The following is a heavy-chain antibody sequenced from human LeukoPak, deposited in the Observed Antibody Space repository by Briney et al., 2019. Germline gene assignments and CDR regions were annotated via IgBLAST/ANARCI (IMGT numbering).Heavy chain of an antibody. J-gene: IGHJ4*02. V-gene: IGHV5-51*01. CDR1: GYSFTSYW. D-gene: IGHD3-3*01. CDR3: ARHGVLWGPREQQTDGEEGDY. CDR2: IYPGDSDT. Sequence: GESLKISCKGSGYSFTSYWIGWVRQMPGKGLEWMGIIYPGDSDTRYSPSFQGQVTISADKSISTAYLQWSSLKASDTAMYYCARHGVLWGPREQQTDGEEGDYWGQGTLVTVSS.